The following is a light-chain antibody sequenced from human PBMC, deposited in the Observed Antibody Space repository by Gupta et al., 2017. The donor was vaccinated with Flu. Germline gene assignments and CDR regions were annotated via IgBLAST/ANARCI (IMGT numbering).Light chain of an antibody. V-gene: IGLV2-18*02. CDR1: SSDVGGYNR. CDR3: SSFTSRDTWV. Sequence: QSALTQPASVSGSPGQSITIPCTGTSSDVGGYNRVSWYQQPPGTAPKLMFPEVSNRPSGVPDRFSGSKSGNTAFLTISGLQAEDDAYYYCSSFTSRDTWVFGGGTKLTVL. CDR2: EVS. J-gene: IGLJ3*02.